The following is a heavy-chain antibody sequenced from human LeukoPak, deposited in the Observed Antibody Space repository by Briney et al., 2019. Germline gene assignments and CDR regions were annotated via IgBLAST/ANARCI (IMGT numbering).Heavy chain of an antibody. J-gene: IGHJ4*02. CDR3: AREGATGGTFDY. V-gene: IGHV3-30-3*01. CDR2: ISYDGGNK. CDR1: GFTFSDYA. D-gene: IGHD2-15*01. Sequence: GGSLRLSCAASGFTFSDYAMHWVRQAPGKGLEWVAVISYDGGNKYYAESVKGRFTISRDNSKNTLYLQMNSLRAEDTAVYYCAREGATGGTFDYWGQGTLVTVSS.